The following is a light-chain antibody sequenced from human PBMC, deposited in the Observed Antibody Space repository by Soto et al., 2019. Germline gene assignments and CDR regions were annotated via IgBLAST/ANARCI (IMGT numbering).Light chain of an antibody. Sequence: EKVITEYPATLAAPPGERASLSCSASQSLNRDLAWYQQRPGQSPRLLIFGASIRADGIPARFSGSGSGTEFTLTIDSLQSEDFALYYCQQYLTLPGTFGQGTKVDI. CDR2: GAS. V-gene: IGKV3-15*01. CDR1: QSLNRD. J-gene: IGKJ1*01. CDR3: QQYLTLPGT.